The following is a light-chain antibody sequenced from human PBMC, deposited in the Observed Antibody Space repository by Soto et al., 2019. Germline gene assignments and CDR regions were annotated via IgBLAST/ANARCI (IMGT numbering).Light chain of an antibody. CDR2: DAS. J-gene: IGKJ1*01. V-gene: IGKV1-5*01. CDR3: QQYGSYSRT. CDR1: QSIDSW. Sequence: IQMTQSPSTLSASVGDTVTITCRASQSIDSWLAWYQQKPGKAPKFLIYDASTLESGVPSRFSGSGSGTEFTLTIDSLQPDDFATYYCQQYGSYSRTFGQGTKVDIK.